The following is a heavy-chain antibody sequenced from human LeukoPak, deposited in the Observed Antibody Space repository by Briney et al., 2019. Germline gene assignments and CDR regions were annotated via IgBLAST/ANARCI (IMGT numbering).Heavy chain of an antibody. CDR2: VKSKTNGGAT. V-gene: IGHV3-15*01. D-gene: IGHD1-26*01. CDR1: GFTFSNAW. CDR3: APSQSGSSYFDY. J-gene: IGHJ4*02. Sequence: GGSLRLSCAASGFTFSNAWMSWVRQAPGKGLEWVGRVKSKTNGGATGYAAPVKGRFTISRDDSKNTLYLQMNSLKTEDTAVYYCAPSQSGSSYFDYWGQGTLVTVSS.